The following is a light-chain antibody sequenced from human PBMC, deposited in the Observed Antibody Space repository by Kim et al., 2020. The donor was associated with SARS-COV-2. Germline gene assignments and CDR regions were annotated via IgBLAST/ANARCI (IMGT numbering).Light chain of an antibody. J-gene: IGKJ2*01. CDR3: QQDYNLYT. Sequence: PGERVTLSCRASQSVSSSYLTWYQQKPGQAPRLLIFGASTRATCIPARFSGSGSGTDFTLPISSLQPEDFAVYYCQQDYNLYTFGQVTKLVI. CDR2: GAS. V-gene: IGKV3D-7*01. CDR1: QSVSSSY.